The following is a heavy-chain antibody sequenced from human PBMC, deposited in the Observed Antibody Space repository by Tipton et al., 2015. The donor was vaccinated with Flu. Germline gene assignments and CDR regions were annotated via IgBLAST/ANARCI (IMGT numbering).Heavy chain of an antibody. Sequence: QLVQSGAEVKKPGESLKISCKDSGDRFNTKWIGWVRQMPGKGLEWMGFIYPGDSDTRYSPSFQGQVTISADKSITTAYLQWSSLKTSDTAMYYCARQSAVAGSFDPWGQGALVTVSS. CDR3: ARQSAVAGSFDP. CDR1: GDRFNTKW. V-gene: IGHV5-51*01. D-gene: IGHD6-19*01. J-gene: IGHJ5*02. CDR2: IYPGDSDT.